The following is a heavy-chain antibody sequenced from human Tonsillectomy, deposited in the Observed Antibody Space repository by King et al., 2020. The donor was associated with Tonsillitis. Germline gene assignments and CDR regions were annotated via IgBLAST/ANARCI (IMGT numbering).Heavy chain of an antibody. CDR1: GYSFTSYW. V-gene: IGHV5-51*01. J-gene: IGHJ6*02. CDR3: ARYCSGGSCVQRGIYGMDV. D-gene: IGHD2-15*01. Sequence: VQLVESGAEVKKPGESLKISCKGSGYSFTSYWIGWVRQMPGKDLEWMGIIYPGDSDTRYSPSFQGQVTISADKSISTAYLQWSSLKASDTAMYYCARYCSGGSCVQRGIYGMDVWGQGTTVTVSS. CDR2: IYPGDSDT.